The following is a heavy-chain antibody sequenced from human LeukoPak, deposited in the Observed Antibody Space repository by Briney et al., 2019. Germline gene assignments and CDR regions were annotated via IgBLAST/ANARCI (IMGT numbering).Heavy chain of an antibody. D-gene: IGHD6-13*01. Sequence: SETLSLTCTVSGGSISSSSYYWGWICQPPGKGLEWIGSIYYSGSTYYNPSLKSRVTISVDTSKNQFSLKLSSVTAADTAVYYCAKDGIAAAVFNWFDPWGQGTLVTVSS. CDR2: IYYSGST. V-gene: IGHV4-39*07. CDR1: GGSISSSSYY. CDR3: AKDGIAAAVFNWFDP. J-gene: IGHJ5*02.